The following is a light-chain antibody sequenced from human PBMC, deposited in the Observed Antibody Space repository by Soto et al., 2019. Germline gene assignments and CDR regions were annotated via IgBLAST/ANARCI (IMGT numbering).Light chain of an antibody. J-gene: IGKJ3*01. V-gene: IGKV3-20*01. CDR2: GVS. CDR3: QQYGSSPPFT. CDR1: QNVGRN. Sequence: EIVMTQSPDTLSVSPGERATLSCRASQNVGRNVAWYQQRPGQAPRLLIYGVSNRATGIPDRFSGSGSGTDFTLTISRLEPEDFAVYYCQQYGSSPPFTFGPGTKVDIK.